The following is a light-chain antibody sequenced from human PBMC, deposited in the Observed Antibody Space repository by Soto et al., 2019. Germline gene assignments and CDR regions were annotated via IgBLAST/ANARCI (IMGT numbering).Light chain of an antibody. V-gene: IGLV1-40*01. CDR3: GGWDDSLSGPV. J-gene: IGLJ2*01. Sequence: QAVVTQPPSVSGAPGQRVTISCSGNSSNIGAGFDVHWYQQLPGAAPKLLIYASTNRPSGVPDRFSGSKSDTSASLAITGLQIDDEADYYCGGWDDSLSGPVFGGGTKLTVL. CDR1: SSNIGAGFD. CDR2: AST.